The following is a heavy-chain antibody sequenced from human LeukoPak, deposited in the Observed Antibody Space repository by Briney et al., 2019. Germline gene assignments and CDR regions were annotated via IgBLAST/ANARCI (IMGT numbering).Heavy chain of an antibody. D-gene: IGHD3-9*01. CDR3: ARDLRRGLTYFDWLLFI. V-gene: IGHV1-2*02. Sequence: ASVKVSCKASGYTFTGYYMHWVRQAPGQGLEWMGWINPISGLTNYAQKFQGRVTMTRNMSMSTAYMELSRLTSDDTAVYYCARDLRRGLTYFDWLLFIWGQGTLVTVSS. CDR1: GYTFTGYY. J-gene: IGHJ4*02. CDR2: INPISGLT.